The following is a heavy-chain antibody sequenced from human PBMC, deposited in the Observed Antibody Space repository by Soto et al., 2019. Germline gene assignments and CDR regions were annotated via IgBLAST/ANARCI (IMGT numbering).Heavy chain of an antibody. CDR3: ARGPEGKVYAIFYYYGMDV. J-gene: IGHJ6*02. CDR2: INHSGST. Sequence: SETLSLTCAVYGGSFSGYYWSWIRKPPGKGLEWIGEINHSGSTNYNPSLKRRVTISVDTSKNQFSLNLSSATAADTAVYYCARGPEGKVYAIFYYYGMDVWGQGTTVTVSS. CDR1: GGSFSGYY. V-gene: IGHV4-34*01. D-gene: IGHD2-8*01.